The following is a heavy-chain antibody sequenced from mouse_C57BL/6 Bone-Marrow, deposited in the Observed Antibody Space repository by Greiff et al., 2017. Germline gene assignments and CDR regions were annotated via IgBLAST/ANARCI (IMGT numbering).Heavy chain of an antibody. Sequence: EVQVVESGGGLVKPGGSLKLSCAASGFTFSDYGMHWVRQAPGKGLEWVAYISRGSSTIYYAHTLKGRFTLSRDNAKNTLFLQMTSLRSEDTATAYCANPIYYGSPPFAYWGQGTLVTVSA. CDR3: ANPIYYGSPPFAY. V-gene: IGHV5-17*01. CDR2: ISRGSSTI. CDR1: GFTFSDYG. D-gene: IGHD1-1*01. J-gene: IGHJ3*01.